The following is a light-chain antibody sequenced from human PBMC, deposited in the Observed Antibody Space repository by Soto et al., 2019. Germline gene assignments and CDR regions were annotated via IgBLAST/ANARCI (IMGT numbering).Light chain of an antibody. V-gene: IGKV1-5*01. J-gene: IGKJ1*01. CDR2: GAS. CDR3: QQYNTYWT. Sequence: DIQLTQSPSTLPASIGDRVTITCRASQSINNWLAWYQQKAGKVPNLLIFGASILERGVPSRFSGSGSGTEFTLTISSLQPDDFATYYCQQYNTYWTFGQGTKVDIK. CDR1: QSINNW.